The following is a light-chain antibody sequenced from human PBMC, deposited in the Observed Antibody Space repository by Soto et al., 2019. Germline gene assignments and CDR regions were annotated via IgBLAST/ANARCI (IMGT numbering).Light chain of an antibody. J-gene: IGKJ5*01. V-gene: IGKV1-39*01. CDR2: TAS. CDR3: QQTYTTPEIT. Sequence: MTPSPYSLSASVGDRVTITCRASQSISRYLNWYQQKPGKAPKLLIYTASSLQSGVPSRFRGSGSGTDFTLTISSLQPEDFAIYYCQQTYTTPEITFGQGTRLEI. CDR1: QSISRY.